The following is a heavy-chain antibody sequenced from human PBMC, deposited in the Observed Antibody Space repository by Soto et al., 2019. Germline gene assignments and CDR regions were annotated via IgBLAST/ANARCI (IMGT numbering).Heavy chain of an antibody. CDR1: GGSISSYY. CDR3: ARGLKYRYCSGGSCPGRGGYFDY. D-gene: IGHD2-15*01. V-gene: IGHV4-59*01. J-gene: IGHJ4*02. Sequence: QVQLQESGPGLVKPSETLSLTCTVSGGSISSYYWSWIRQPPGKGLEWIGYIYYSESTNYNPSLKSRVTISVDTSKNQFTLKLSSVTAADTAVYYCARGLKYRYCSGGSCPGRGGYFDYWGQGTLVTVSS. CDR2: IYYSEST.